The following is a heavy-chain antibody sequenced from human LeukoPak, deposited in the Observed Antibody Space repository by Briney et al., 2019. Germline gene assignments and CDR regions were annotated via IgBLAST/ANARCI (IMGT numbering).Heavy chain of an antibody. V-gene: IGHV1-46*01. CDR3: ARDKGIAVNWFDP. CDR2: ISPSGGST. CDR1: GYTFTSNY. D-gene: IGHD6-19*01. Sequence: ASVKVSCKAFGYTFTSNYMHWVRQAPGQGPEWMGVISPSGGSTTYAQKFQGRVTLTRDMSTSTDYLELSSLRSEDTAVYYCARDKGIAVNWFDPWGQGTLVTVSS. J-gene: IGHJ5*02.